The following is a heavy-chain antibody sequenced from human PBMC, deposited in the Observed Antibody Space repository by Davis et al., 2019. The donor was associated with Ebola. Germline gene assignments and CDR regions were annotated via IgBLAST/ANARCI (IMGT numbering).Heavy chain of an antibody. D-gene: IGHD4-11*01. CDR1: GYTFRSYC. V-gene: IGHV1-18*01. CDR3: ARDQFQDYSNYAQVRFDP. Sequence: AASVKVSCKASGYTFRSYCISWVRQAPGQELEWMGWINSHNGNTNYAQKLQGRVTMTTDTTTSTAYMELRSLRSDDTAVYYCARDQFQDYSNYAQVRFDPWGQGTLVTVS. J-gene: IGHJ5*02. CDR2: INSHNGNT.